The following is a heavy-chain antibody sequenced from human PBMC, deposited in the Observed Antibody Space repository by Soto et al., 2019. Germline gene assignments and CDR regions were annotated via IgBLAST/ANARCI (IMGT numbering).Heavy chain of an antibody. CDR3: ARVVGSSAAYCYY. CDR2: INHSGST. D-gene: IGHD2-15*01. V-gene: IGHV4-34*01. Sequence: SETLSLTCAVYGGSLSGHYWSWIRQPSGKGLEWIGEINHSGSTNYNPSLKSRVTISVDTSKNQFSLKLSSVTAADTAVYYCARVVGSSAAYCYYWGQGTLDTVSS. J-gene: IGHJ4*02. CDR1: GGSLSGHY.